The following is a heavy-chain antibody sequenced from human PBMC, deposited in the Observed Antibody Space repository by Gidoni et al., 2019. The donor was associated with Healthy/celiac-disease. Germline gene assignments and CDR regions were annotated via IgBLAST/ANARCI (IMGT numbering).Heavy chain of an antibody. J-gene: IGHJ5*02. CDR3: TSGSYFNWFDP. D-gene: IGHD1-26*01. V-gene: IGHV1-69*01. CDR1: GGTFSSYA. CDR2: IIPIFGTA. Sequence: QVPLVQSGAEVKKPGSAVQVSCKPSGGTFSSYAISWVRQAPGQGLEWMGGIIPIFGTANYEQKFQGRVTITADDSTRRAYMVLSSLRSEDTAVYYCTSGSYFNWFDPWGQGTLVTVSS.